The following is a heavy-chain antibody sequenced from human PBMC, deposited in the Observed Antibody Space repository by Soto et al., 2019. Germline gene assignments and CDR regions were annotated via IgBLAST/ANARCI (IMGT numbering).Heavy chain of an antibody. CDR1: GYNFANYW. D-gene: IGHD6-13*01. Sequence: GESLKISCKGSGYNFANYWIGWVRQMPGKGLEWMGMIFPGDSDTKNSPSLQGQITMSVDKSDSSAYLQWRSLKASDTAMYYCAAGYTTGPDAFDIWGQGTMVTVS. CDR2: IFPGDSDT. V-gene: IGHV5-51*01. CDR3: AAGYTTGPDAFDI. J-gene: IGHJ3*02.